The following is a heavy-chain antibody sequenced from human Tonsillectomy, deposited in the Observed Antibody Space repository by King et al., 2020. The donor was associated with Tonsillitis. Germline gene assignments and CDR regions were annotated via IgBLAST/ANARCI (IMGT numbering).Heavy chain of an antibody. CDR3: ARETRGSEISDAVDI. Sequence: VQLVESGGGLVQPGGSLRLSCAASGFTFNNYWMHWVRQAPGKGLVWVSRINSDGSSTRYADSVKGRFTISRDNAKNTLYLQMNSLRVEDTAVYYCARETRGSEISDAVDIWGQGTMVTVSS. CDR2: INSDGSST. CDR1: GFTFNNYW. J-gene: IGHJ3*02. V-gene: IGHV3-74*01. D-gene: IGHD3-10*01.